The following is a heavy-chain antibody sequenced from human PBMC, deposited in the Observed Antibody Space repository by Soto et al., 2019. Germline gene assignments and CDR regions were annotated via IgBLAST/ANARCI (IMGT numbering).Heavy chain of an antibody. D-gene: IGHD1-1*01. CDR2: IYYSGST. Sequence: QVQLQESGPGLVKPSQTLSLTSTVSGGSISSGGYYWSWIRQHPGKGLEWIGYIYYSGSTYYNTSLNSRVTISVDTSKNQCSLKLSSVTAADTAVYYCARAERDENWLDPWGQGTLVIVSS. CDR3: ARAERDENWLDP. CDR1: GGSISSGGYY. V-gene: IGHV4-31*03. J-gene: IGHJ5*02.